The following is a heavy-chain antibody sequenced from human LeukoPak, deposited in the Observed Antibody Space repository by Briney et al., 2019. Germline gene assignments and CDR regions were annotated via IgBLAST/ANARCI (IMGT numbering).Heavy chain of an antibody. CDR2: IYYSGST. V-gene: IGHV4-59*08. CDR3: ARHRGTYYYYGMDV. Sequence: SETLSLTCTVSGGSISSYYWSWIRQPPGKGLEWIGYIYYSGSTNYNPSLKSRVTISVDTSKNRFSLKLSSVTAADTAVYYCARHRGTYYYYGMDVWGQGTTVTVS. J-gene: IGHJ6*02. CDR1: GGSISSYY.